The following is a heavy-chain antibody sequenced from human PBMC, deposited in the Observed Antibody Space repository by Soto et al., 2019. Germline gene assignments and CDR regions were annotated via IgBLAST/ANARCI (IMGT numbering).Heavy chain of an antibody. CDR3: ARGLGYCSTNSGYIWFEY. J-gene: IGHJ4*02. CDR1: GSATSTSS. D-gene: IGHD2-2*02. CDR2: IGASVTRT. Sequence: SQTLSCLPAGSATSTSSLKWFRQASGGGPEWASTIGASVTRTYEADSVKGRSTISRDNSKNTLFLQMNSLKAEDTAVHYCARGLGYCSTNSGYIWFEYWGQG. V-gene: IGHV3-23*01.